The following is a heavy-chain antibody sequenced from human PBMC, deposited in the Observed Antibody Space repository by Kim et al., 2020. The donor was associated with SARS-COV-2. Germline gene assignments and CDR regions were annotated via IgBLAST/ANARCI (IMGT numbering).Heavy chain of an antibody. CDR3: ARLNGRYCSGGSCYSLGAFDI. Sequence: GESLKISCKGSGYSFTSYWIGWVRQMPGKGLEWMGIIYPGDSDTRYSPSFQGQVTISADKSISTAYLQWSSLKASDTAMYYCARLNGRYCSGGSCYSLGAFDIWGQGTMVTVSS. V-gene: IGHV5-51*01. CDR2: IYPGDSDT. D-gene: IGHD2-15*01. CDR1: GYSFTSYW. J-gene: IGHJ3*02.